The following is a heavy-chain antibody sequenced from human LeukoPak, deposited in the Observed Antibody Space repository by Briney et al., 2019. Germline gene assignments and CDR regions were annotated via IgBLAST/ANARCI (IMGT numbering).Heavy chain of an antibody. V-gene: IGHV1-2*02. Sequence: VASVKVSCKASGYTFTGYYMHWVRQAPGQGLEWMGWINPNSGGTNYAQKFQGRVTMTEDTSTDTAYMELSSLRSEDTAVYYCATGMIVPYYYYMDVWGKGTTVTVSS. CDR1: GYTFTGYY. D-gene: IGHD3-22*01. J-gene: IGHJ6*03. CDR2: INPNSGGT. CDR3: ATGMIVPYYYYMDV.